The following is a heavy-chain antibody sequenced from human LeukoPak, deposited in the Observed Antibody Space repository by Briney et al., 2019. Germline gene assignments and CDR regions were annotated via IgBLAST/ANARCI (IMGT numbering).Heavy chain of an antibody. J-gene: IGHJ4*01. CDR2: ISSCSTYI. CDR3: ARGSGSGWSWGTNYFDY. D-gene: IGHD6-19*01. V-gene: IGHV3-21*01. Sequence: AGGSLRLSCAASGFTFSTYSINWVRQAPGKGLEWVSSISSCSTYIYYADSVKGRFTISRDSAKNSLSLQMNSLRADDTAVYYCARGSGSGWSWGTNYFDYWGQGSLVTVSS. CDR1: GFTFSTYS.